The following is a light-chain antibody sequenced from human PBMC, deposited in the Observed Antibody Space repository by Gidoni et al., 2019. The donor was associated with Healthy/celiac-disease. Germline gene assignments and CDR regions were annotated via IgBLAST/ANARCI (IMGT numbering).Light chain of an antibody. J-gene: IGKJ4*01. CDR2: AAS. Sequence: DSQMTQSPSSLSASVGDRVTITCRASQSIISYLNWYQQKPGKAPKLLIYAASSLQSGVPSRFSGSGSGTDFTLTISSLQPEDFATYYCQKSYSTPLTFGGGTKVEIK. V-gene: IGKV1-39*01. CDR1: QSIISY. CDR3: QKSYSTPLT.